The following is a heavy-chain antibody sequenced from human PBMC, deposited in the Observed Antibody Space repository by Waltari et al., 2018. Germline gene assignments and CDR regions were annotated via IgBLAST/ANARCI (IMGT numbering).Heavy chain of an antibody. D-gene: IGHD2-15*01. CDR3: ARDHDCSGGSCYTFDY. CDR1: GYTFTGYY. J-gene: IGHJ4*02. CDR2: INPNSGGT. V-gene: IGHV1-2*02. Sequence: QVQLVQSGAEVKKPGASVKVSCKASGYTFTGYYMHWVRQAPRQGLEWMGWINPNSGGTNYAQKFQGRVTMTRDTSISTAYMELSRLRSDDTAVYYCARDHDCSGGSCYTFDYWGQGTLVTVSS.